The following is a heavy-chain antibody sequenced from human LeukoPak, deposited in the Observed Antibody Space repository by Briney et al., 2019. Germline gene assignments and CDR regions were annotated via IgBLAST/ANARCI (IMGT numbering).Heavy chain of an antibody. CDR2: IYPRDGST. CDR3: AKDQEGFDY. J-gene: IGHJ4*02. CDR1: GYTFTSNY. Sequence: ASVKVSCKASGYTFTSNYIHWVRQAPGQGLEWMGMIYPRDGSTSYAQKFQGRVTVTRDTSTSTVHMELSGLRSEDTAVYYCAKDQEGFDYWGQGTLVTASS. V-gene: IGHV1-46*01.